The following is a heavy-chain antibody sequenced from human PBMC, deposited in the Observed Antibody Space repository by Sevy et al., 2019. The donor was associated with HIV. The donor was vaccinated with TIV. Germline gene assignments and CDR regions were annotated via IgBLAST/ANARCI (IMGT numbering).Heavy chain of an antibody. CDR2: ISGYDGKT. V-gene: IGHV1-18*01. Sequence: ASVKVSCRASGYTFTSYGISWVRQAPGKGLEWLGWISGYDGKTNYAQKVQGRVTMNTDTLTTTAYMGLRGLRIDDTAVYYCARDRRVYDSSFGRADFWAQGTLVTVSS. J-gene: IGHJ4*02. CDR1: GYTFTSYG. D-gene: IGHD3-22*01. CDR3: ARDRRVYDSSFGRADF.